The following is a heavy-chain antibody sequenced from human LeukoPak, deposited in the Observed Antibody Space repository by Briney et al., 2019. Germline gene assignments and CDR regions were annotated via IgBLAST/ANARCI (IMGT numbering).Heavy chain of an antibody. Sequence: GASVRVSCKASGYTFTSYYMHWVRQAPGQGLEWMGIINPSGGSTSYAQKFQGRVTMTRDTSTSTVYMELSNLRSEDTAVYYCAAQIASSSWYSASDYWGQGTLVTVSS. CDR3: AAQIASSSWYSASDY. V-gene: IGHV1-46*01. CDR1: GYTFTSYY. D-gene: IGHD6-13*01. J-gene: IGHJ4*02. CDR2: INPSGGST.